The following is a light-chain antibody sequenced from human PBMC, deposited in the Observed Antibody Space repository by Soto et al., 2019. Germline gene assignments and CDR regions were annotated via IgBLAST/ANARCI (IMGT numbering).Light chain of an antibody. CDR3: AAWDDSLNEVV. V-gene: IGLV1-44*01. CDR2: SNN. Sequence: QSVLTQPPSASGTPGQRVTISCSGSSSNIGSNTVNWYQQLSGTAPKLLIYSNNQRPSGVPDRFSGSKSGTSASLAISGLQSEDEADYYCAAWDDSLNEVVFGGGTKLTVL. CDR1: SSNIGSNT. J-gene: IGLJ2*01.